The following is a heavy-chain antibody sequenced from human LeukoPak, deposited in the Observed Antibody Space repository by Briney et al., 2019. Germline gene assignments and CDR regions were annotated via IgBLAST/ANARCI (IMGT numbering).Heavy chain of an antibody. Sequence: PGGSLRISCAASGFTFSSYAMHWVRQAPGKGLEWVAVISYDGSNKYYADSVKGRFTISRDNSKNTLYLQMNSLRAEDTAVYYCARVHSGYVWYFDYWGQGTLVTVSS. D-gene: IGHD5-12*01. V-gene: IGHV3-30-3*01. CDR2: ISYDGSNK. CDR1: GFTFSSYA. J-gene: IGHJ4*02. CDR3: ARVHSGYVWYFDY.